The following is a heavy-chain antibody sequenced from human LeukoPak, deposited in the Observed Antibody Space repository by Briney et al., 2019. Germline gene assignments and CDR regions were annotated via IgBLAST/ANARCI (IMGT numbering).Heavy chain of an antibody. CDR2: ISNDGNNK. J-gene: IGHJ4*02. V-gene: IGHV3-30-3*01. CDR3: GRVAPGGRHIDY. D-gene: IGHD2-15*01. CDR1: GFTFSNYA. Sequence: GGSLRLSCATSGFTFSNYAMRWDRQAPGKGLEWVAVISNDGNNKHYIDSVKGRFTISRDNSKDTLYLQINSLRAEDTAVYYCGRVAPGGRHIDYWGQGTLVTVSS.